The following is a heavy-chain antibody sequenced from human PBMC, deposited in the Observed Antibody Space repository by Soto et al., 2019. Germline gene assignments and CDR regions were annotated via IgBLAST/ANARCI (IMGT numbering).Heavy chain of an antibody. J-gene: IGHJ4*02. CDR2: ISSSSSYI. CDR1: GFTFSSYS. Sequence: GGSLRLSCAASGFTFSSYSMNWVRQAPGKGLEWVSSISSSSSYIYYADSVKGRLTISRDNAKNSLYLQMNSLRAEDTAVYYCASSVGYCSSTSCKSRVNFDYWGQGTLVTVSS. V-gene: IGHV3-21*01. CDR3: ASSVGYCSSTSCKSRVNFDY. D-gene: IGHD2-2*01.